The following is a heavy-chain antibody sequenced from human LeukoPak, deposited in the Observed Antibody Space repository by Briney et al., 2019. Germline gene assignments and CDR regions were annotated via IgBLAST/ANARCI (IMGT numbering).Heavy chain of an antibody. D-gene: IGHD3-10*01. CDR2: INQGGNER. CDR3: ARDGPHAGVYFDN. J-gene: IGHJ4*02. CDR1: GFTFSDYW. Sequence: GSLRLSCGASGFTFSDYWMSWVRQAPGKGLEWVATINQGGNERNYVHSVKGRFTISRDTTKNSLYLQMCSLRADDTAVYYCARDGPHAGVYFDNWGQGTLVAVSS. V-gene: IGHV3-7*05.